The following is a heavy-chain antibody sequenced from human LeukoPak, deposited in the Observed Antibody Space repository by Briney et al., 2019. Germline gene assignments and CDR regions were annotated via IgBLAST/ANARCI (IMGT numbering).Heavy chain of an antibody. J-gene: IGHJ5*02. CDR3: ARYNIVATIQSWFDP. Sequence: SETLSLTCTVSGGSISSYYWSWIRQPPGKGLEWMGYIYYSGSTNYNPSLKSRVTISVDTSKNQFSLKLSSVTAADTAVYYCARYNIVATIQSWFDPWGQGTLVTVSS. D-gene: IGHD5-12*01. V-gene: IGHV4-59*08. CDR1: GGSISSYY. CDR2: IYYSGST.